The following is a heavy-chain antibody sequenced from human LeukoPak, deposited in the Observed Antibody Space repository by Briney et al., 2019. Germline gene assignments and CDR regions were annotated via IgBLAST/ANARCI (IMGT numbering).Heavy chain of an antibody. V-gene: IGHV3-23*01. CDR1: GFTFGSYA. CDR3: AKLSSFATYNDFWSDYFDF. J-gene: IGHJ4*02. D-gene: IGHD3-3*01. CDR2: ISGSGGTT. Sequence: GGSLRLSCAASGFTFGSYAMSWVRQAPGKGLEWVSVISGSGGTTYYADSVKGRFTISRDNSRNTLYLQVNSLRAEDTAIYYCAKLSSFATYNDFWSDYFDFWGQGTLVTVPS.